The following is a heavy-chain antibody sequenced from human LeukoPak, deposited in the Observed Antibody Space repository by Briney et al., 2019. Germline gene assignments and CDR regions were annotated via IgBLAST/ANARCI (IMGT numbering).Heavy chain of an antibody. CDR2: ISGSGGDT. V-gene: IGHV3-23*01. J-gene: IGHJ6*02. CDR3: AQYCSGGGCWSYYYYGMDV. CDR1: GVTFSNYA. Sequence: PGGSLRLSCTASGVTFSNYAMNWVRQAPGRGLEWVSTISGSGGDTYYADSVKGRFTISRDNSENTLFLLMHSLRAEDSAVYYCAQYCSGGGCWSYYYYGMDVWGQGTTVTVSS. D-gene: IGHD2-15*01.